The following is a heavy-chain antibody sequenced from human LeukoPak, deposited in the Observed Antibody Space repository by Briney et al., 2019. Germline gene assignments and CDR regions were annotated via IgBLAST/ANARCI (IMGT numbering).Heavy chain of an antibody. D-gene: IGHD2-2*01. CDR3: ARVAGGYCSSTSCSGFFQH. CDR1: GATVSTYA. J-gene: IGHJ1*01. CDR2: FIAIIGIG. V-gene: IGHV1-69*01. Sequence: SLKLSCKASGATVSTYAVSWVRQSPGQRLGWRGGFIAIIGIGDYAQKFQGRVTITADESPSPAYMELSRLRSEDTAVYYCARVAGGYCSSTSCSGFFQHWGQGNLVTVS.